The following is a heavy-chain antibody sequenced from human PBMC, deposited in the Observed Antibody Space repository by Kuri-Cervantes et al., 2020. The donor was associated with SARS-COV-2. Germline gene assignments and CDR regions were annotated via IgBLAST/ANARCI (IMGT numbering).Heavy chain of an antibody. CDR2: ISAYNLKT. CDR1: GGTFSSYV. D-gene: IGHD1-26*01. Sequence: ASVKVSCKASGGTFSSYVISWVRQAPGQGLEWMGWISAYNLKTIYAQKVQDRVTMTVDTSTDTAFMEVRSLRSDDTAVYYCARDRWDAILDYWGQGTLVTVSS. J-gene: IGHJ4*02. V-gene: IGHV1-18*01. CDR3: ARDRWDAILDY.